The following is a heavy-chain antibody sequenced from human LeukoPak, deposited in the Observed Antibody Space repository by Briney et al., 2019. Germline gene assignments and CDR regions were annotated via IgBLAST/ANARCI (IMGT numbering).Heavy chain of an antibody. J-gene: IGHJ5*02. CDR3: ARGLGPISWFDP. CDR2: INPNSGGT. CDR1: GYTFTGYY. Sequence: ASVKVSCKASGYTFTGYYMHWVQQAPGQGLEWMGWINPNSGGTNYAQKFQGRVTMTRDTSISTAYMELSRLRSDDTAVYYCARGLGPISWFDPWGQGTLVTVSS. D-gene: IGHD2-21*01. V-gene: IGHV1-2*02.